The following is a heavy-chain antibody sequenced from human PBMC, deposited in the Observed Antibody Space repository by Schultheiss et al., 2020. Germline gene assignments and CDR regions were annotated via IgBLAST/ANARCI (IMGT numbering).Heavy chain of an antibody. D-gene: IGHD2-15*01. J-gene: IGHJ6*02. CDR1: GFTFDDYA. CDR2: ISWNSGSI. Sequence: GGSLRLSCAASGFTFDDYAMHWVRQAPGKGLEWVSGISWNSGSIGYADSVKGRFTISRDNAKNSLYLQMNSLRAEDTAVYYCARLGAGWCSGSSCNGMDVWGQGTTVTVSS. CDR3: ARLGAGWCSGSSCNGMDV. V-gene: IGHV3-9*01.